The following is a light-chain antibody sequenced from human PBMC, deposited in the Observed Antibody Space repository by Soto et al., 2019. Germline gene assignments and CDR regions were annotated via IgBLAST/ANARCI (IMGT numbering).Light chain of an antibody. Sequence: EIVLTQSPGTLSLSPGERATLSCRASQSDSSRFLAWCQQKPGQAPRLLIHSTFRRDTGIPDRFSGSGSGTDFTLTISRLEPEDYAVYYCQLYGSSWTFGQGTKVEIK. J-gene: IGKJ1*01. CDR3: QLYGSSWT. V-gene: IGKV3-20*01. CDR2: STF. CDR1: QSDSSRF.